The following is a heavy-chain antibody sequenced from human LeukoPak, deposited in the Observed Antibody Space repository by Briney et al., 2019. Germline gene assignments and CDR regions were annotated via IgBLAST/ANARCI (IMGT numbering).Heavy chain of an antibody. J-gene: IGHJ4*02. CDR1: GYTFTSNY. CDR2: IYPRDGST. CDR3: ARDQEGFNY. V-gene: IGHV1-46*01. Sequence: ASVKVSCTASGYTFTSNYIHWVRQAPGQGLEWMGMIYPRDGSTSYAQKFQGRVTVTRDTSTSTVHMELSGLRSEDTAVYYCARDQEGFNYWGQGTLVTVSS.